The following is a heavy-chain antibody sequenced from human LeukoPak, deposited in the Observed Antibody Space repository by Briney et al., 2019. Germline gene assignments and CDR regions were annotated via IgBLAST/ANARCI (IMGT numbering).Heavy chain of an antibody. D-gene: IGHD4-11*01. CDR3: AREPNTVLDY. CDR1: GGSISSGSYY. Sequence: SQTLSLTCTVSGGSISSGSYYWSWIRQPAGKGLEWIGRIYTIGSTNYNPSLKSRVTISVDTSKNQFSLKLSSVTAADTAVYYCAREPNTVLDYWGQGTLVTVSS. CDR2: IYTIGST. V-gene: IGHV4-61*02. J-gene: IGHJ4*02.